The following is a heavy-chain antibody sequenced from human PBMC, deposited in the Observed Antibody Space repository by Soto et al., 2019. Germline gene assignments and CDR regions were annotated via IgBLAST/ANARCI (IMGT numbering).Heavy chain of an antibody. V-gene: IGHV5-51*01. J-gene: IGHJ4*02. CDR1: GYRFSSYW. Sequence: GESLKISCKGSGYRFSSYWIAWVRQMPGKGLEWMGVIFPDDSDIRHSPAFRGQVTISADKSINTVYLQYTGLKASDTATYYCARRISWYYFDSWGQGTPVTVSS. CDR3: ARRISWYYFDS. D-gene: IGHD1-1*01. CDR2: IFPDDSDI.